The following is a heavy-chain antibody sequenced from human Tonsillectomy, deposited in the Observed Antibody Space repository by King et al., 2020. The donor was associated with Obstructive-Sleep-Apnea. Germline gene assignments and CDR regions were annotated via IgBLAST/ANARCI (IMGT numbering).Heavy chain of an antibody. CDR1: GFTFSTYG. J-gene: IGHJ6*04. CDR3: AKIRGSGGGLAVMDV. CDR2: ISYDGSNK. Sequence: VQLVESGGGVVQPGRSLRLSCAASGFTFSTYGMHWVRQAPGKGLEWVAVISYDGSNKYYADSVKGRFTISRDNSKNTLYLQMNNLRTEDTALYYCAKIRGSGGGLAVMDVWGKGPRAPVPS. V-gene: IGHV3-30*18. D-gene: IGHD2-15*01.